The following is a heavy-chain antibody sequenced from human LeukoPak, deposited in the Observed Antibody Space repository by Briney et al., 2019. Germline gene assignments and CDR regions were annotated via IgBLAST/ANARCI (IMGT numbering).Heavy chain of an antibody. J-gene: IGHJ4*02. D-gene: IGHD5-24*01. V-gene: IGHV1-46*01. CDR3: AKGGEMANDY. CDR1: GYTFTSHY. Sequence: ASVKVSCKASGYTFTSHYVHWVRQAPGQGLEWMGTINHSDGSATYAQRFQGRVTMTSDTSTATGYMELRSLRSEDTAVYYCAKGGEMANDYWGQGTLVTVSS. CDR2: INHSDGSA.